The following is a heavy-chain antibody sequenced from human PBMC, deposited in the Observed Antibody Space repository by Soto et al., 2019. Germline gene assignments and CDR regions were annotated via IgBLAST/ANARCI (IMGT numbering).Heavy chain of an antibody. CDR2: ISFDGSTK. CDR3: ARAGPDFDY. J-gene: IGHJ4*02. Sequence: PGGSLRLSCATSGFTFSSYGMHWVRQAPGKGLEWVATISFDGSTKYYADSVKGRFTISRDNAKNTLYLQMNSLRAEDTALYYCARAGPDFDYWGQGTLVTVSS. CDR1: GFTFSSYG. V-gene: IGHV3-30*03.